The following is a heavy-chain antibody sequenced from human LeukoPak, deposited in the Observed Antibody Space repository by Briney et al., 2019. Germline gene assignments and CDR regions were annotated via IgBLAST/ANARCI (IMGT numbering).Heavy chain of an antibody. CDR3: ARMRRYQLLTFDY. CDR2: MNPNSGNT. J-gene: IGHJ4*02. V-gene: IGHV1-8*01. Sequence: GASVKVSCKASGYTFTSYDINWVRQATGQGLEWMGWMNPNSGNTGYAQKFQGRATMTRNTSISTAYMELSSLRSEDTAVYYCARMRRYQLLTFDYWGQGTLVTVSS. D-gene: IGHD2-2*01. CDR1: GYTFTSYD.